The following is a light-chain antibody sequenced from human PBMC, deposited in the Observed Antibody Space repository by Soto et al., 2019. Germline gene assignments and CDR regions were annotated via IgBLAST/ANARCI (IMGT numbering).Light chain of an antibody. CDR3: QQYKDWPPIT. V-gene: IGKV3-15*01. CDR2: DAS. J-gene: IGKJ5*01. CDR1: QSVSSN. Sequence: EIVMTQSPATLSVSPGERATLSCRASQSVSSNLAWYQQQPGQAPRLLIYDASTGATVIPSRFSVIGSGTEFTRTISRLQSEDFSFYYCQQYKDWPPITFCQGTRLE.